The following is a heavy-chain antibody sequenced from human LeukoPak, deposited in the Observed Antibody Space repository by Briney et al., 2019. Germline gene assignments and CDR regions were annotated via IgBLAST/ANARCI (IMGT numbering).Heavy chain of an antibody. J-gene: IGHJ4*02. CDR1: GGSFSGYY. V-gene: IGHV4-34*01. D-gene: IGHD6-13*01. CDR2: INHSGST. CDR3: AKDPAPGYSSSWYRLEGVPPIDY. Sequence: SETLSLTCAVYGGSFSGYYWSWIRQPPGKGLEWIGEINHSGSTNYNPSLKSRVTTSVDTSKNQFSLKLSSVTAADTAVYYCAKDPAPGYSSSWYRLEGVPPIDYWGQGTLVTVSS.